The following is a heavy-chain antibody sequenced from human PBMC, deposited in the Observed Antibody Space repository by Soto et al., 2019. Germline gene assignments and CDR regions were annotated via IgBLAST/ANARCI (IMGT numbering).Heavy chain of an antibody. D-gene: IGHD3-3*01. J-gene: IGHJ3*02. CDR1: GFTFSGSA. CDR3: TRLPYYDFWSAPEGAFDI. Sequence: GGSLRLSCAASGFTFSGSAMHWVRQASGKGLEWVGRIRSKANSYATAYAASVKGRFTISRDDSKNTAYLQMNSLKTEDTAVYYCTRLPYYDFWSAPEGAFDIWGQGTMVTVSS. CDR2: IRSKANSYAT. V-gene: IGHV3-73*01.